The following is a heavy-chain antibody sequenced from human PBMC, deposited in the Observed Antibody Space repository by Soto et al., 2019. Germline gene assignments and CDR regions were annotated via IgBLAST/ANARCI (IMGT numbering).Heavy chain of an antibody. CDR3: AKVQFWSGYYPDDAFDI. D-gene: IGHD3-3*01. CDR2: ISGSGGST. J-gene: IGHJ3*02. CDR1: GFTFSSYA. V-gene: IGHV3-23*01. Sequence: GGSLRLSCAASGFTFSSYAMSWVRQAPGKGLEWVSAISGSGGSTYYADSVKGRFTISRDNSKNTLYLQMNSLRAEDTAVYYCAKVQFWSGYYPDDAFDIWGQGTMVTVSS.